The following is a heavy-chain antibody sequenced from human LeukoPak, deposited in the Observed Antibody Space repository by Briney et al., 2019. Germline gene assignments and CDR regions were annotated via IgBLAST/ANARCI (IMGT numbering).Heavy chain of an antibody. CDR1: GFTFSSYS. J-gene: IGHJ4*02. CDR2: ISSSSSYI. CDR3: ARVGDYGDIFDY. D-gene: IGHD4-17*01. Sequence: PGGSLRLSCAASGFTFSSYSMNWVRQAPGKGLEWVSSISSSSSYIYYADSVKGRFTISRDNAKNSLYLQMNSLRAEDTAVYYCARVGDYGDIFDYWGQGTLVTVSS. V-gene: IGHV3-21*01.